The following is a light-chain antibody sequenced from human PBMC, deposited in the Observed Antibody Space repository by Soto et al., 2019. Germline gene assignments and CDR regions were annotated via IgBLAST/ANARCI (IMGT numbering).Light chain of an antibody. CDR3: QQSYSTPRT. CDR1: QSISSY. CDR2: AAS. V-gene: IGKV1-39*01. Sequence: DMQMTQSPSSLSASVGDRVTITCRASQSISSYLNWYQQKPGKAPKLLTYAASSLQSGVPSRFSGSGSGTDFTLTISSLQPEDFATYYCQQSYSTPRTFGQGTKVDIK. J-gene: IGKJ1*01.